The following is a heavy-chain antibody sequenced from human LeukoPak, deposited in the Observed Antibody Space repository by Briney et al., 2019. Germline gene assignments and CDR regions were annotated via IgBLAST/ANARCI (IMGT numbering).Heavy chain of an antibody. CDR2: INPSGGST. Sequence: ASVKVSCKASGYTFTSYYMHWVRQAPGLGLEWMGIINPSGGSTSYAQKFQGRVTMTRDTSTSTVYMELCSLRSEDTAVYYCARGNYLWFGDSGPKYGMDVWGQGTTVTVSS. CDR1: GYTFTSYY. D-gene: IGHD3-10*01. J-gene: IGHJ6*02. CDR3: ARGNYLWFGDSGPKYGMDV. V-gene: IGHV1-46*01.